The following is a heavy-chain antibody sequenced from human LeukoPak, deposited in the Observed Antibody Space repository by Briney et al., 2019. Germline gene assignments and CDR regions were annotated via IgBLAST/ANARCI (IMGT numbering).Heavy chain of an antibody. Sequence: TGGSLRLSCAASGFTFSSYSMSWVRQAPGKGLEWVSYTSSSSSTIYYADSVKGRFTISRDNAKNSLYLQMNSLRAEDTAVYYCARSVVPAARYYYYGMDVWGQGTTVTVSS. CDR3: ARSVVPAARYYYYGMDV. V-gene: IGHV3-48*01. D-gene: IGHD2-2*01. CDR1: GFTFSSYS. CDR2: TSSSSSTI. J-gene: IGHJ6*02.